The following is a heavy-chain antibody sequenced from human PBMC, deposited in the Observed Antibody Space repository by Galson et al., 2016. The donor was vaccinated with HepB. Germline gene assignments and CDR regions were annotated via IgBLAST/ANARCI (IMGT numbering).Heavy chain of an antibody. CDR1: GFTFTDYA. Sequence: SLRLSCAASGFTFTDYAMSWVRQAPGKGLEWFSGISGSGDTSYYADSVKGRFTLSRDNSKKIVSLQMDSLRADDSGVYYCAKKWDRDSDAYSGFDSWGQGTLVTVSP. D-gene: IGHD1-26*01. CDR2: ISGSGDTS. CDR3: AKKWDRDSDAYSGFDS. J-gene: IGHJ4*02. V-gene: IGHV3-23*01.